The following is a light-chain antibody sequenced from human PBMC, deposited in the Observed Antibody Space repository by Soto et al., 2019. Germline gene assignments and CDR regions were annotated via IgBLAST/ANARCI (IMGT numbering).Light chain of an antibody. V-gene: IGKV3-11*01. CDR2: DAS. CDR1: QSVSRC. CDR3: QQCVNWLT. J-gene: IGKJ4*01. Sequence: EIVLTQSPATLSLSPGERATLSCRASQSVSRCLAWYQQKPGQAPRLLIYDASNRATGIPARFSASGSGTDFTLTIRSLEPEDFAVYYCQQCVNWLTFGRGPKVEIK.